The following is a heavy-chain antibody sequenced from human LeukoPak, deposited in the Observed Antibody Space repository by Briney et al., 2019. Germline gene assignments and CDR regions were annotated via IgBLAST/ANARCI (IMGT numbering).Heavy chain of an antibody. CDR1: GYRFTSYD. CDR2: INPSGCST. CDR3: ARDGPTAAPFDY. J-gene: IGHJ4*02. D-gene: IGHD2-2*01. Sequence: GASVKDSCKASGYRFTSYDMHWVGQAPGQGLEWMGIINPSGCSTSYAQRFQGRVAMTRDTSTTTVYMEVNSLTSEDTAVYFCARDGPTAAPFDYWGQGTLVTVSS. V-gene: IGHV1-46*01.